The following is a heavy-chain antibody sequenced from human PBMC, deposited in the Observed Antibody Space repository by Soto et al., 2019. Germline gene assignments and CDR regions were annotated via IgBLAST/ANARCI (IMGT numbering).Heavy chain of an antibody. Sequence: QLQLQESGPGLVKPSETLSLTCTVSGGSISSSSYYWGWIRQPPGKGLEWIGSIYYSGSTYYNPSLKSRVTISVDTSKNQFSLKLSSVTAADTAVYYCARQGSGSGWSDFDYWGQGTLVTVSS. D-gene: IGHD6-19*01. J-gene: IGHJ4*02. CDR3: ARQGSGSGWSDFDY. CDR2: IYYSGST. V-gene: IGHV4-39*01. CDR1: GGSISSSSYY.